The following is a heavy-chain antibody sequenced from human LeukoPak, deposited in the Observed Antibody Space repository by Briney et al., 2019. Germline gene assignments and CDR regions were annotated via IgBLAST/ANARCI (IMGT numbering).Heavy chain of an antibody. J-gene: IGHJ4*02. V-gene: IGHV3-7*01. CDR2: INHDGSVK. CDR3: AKDSYSKGDY. CDR1: GFTISSYA. D-gene: IGHD4-11*01. Sequence: PGGSLRLSCAASGFTISSYAMNWVRQAPGKGLQWVANINHDGSVKNYVGSVKGRFAISKDNAQNSFYLQMNSLETDDTAVYYCAKDSYSKGDYWGQGTLVTVSS.